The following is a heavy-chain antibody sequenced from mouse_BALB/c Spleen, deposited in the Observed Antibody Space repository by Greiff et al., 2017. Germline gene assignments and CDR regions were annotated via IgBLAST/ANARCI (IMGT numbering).Heavy chain of an antibody. CDR3: ARARGNYGGYAMDY. CDR1: GFTFSDYY. Sequence: EVQLMESGGGLVKPGGSLKLSCAASGFTFSDYYMYWVRQTPEKRLEWVATISDGGSYTYYPDSVKGRFTISRDNAKNNLYLQMSSLKSEDTAMYYCARARGNYGGYAMDYWGQGTSVTVSS. D-gene: IGHD2-1*01. J-gene: IGHJ4*01. CDR2: ISDGGSYT. V-gene: IGHV5-4*02.